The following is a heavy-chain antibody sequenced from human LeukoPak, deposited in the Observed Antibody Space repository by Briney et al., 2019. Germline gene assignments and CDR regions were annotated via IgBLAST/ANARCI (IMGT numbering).Heavy chain of an antibody. V-gene: IGHV1-8*03. D-gene: IGHD2-2*01. Sequence: ASVKVSCKASGYTFTSYDINWVRQATGQGLEWMGWMNPNSSNTGYAQKFQGRVTITRNTSISTAYMELSSLRSEDTAVYYCARASRYCSSTSCYYDWFDPWGQGTLVTVSS. CDR3: ARASRYCSSTSCYYDWFDP. J-gene: IGHJ5*02. CDR2: MNPNSSNT. CDR1: GYTFTSYD.